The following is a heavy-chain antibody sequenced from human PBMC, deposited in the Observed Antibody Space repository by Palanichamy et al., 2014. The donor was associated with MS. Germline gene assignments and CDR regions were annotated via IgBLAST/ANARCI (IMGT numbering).Heavy chain of an antibody. J-gene: IGHJ4*02. CDR3: ARLFHGSYAEKFDY. CDR1: GYKFTNNW. Sequence: EVQLVQSGAEVKKPGESLKISCQGYGYKFTNNWIGWVRQMPGKGLEWMGIVYPYDSEVRYSPSFQGQVTISVDKSVSTAYLQWGGLKASDTAMYYCARLFHGSYAEKFDYWGQGTPVTVSS. V-gene: IGHV5-51*01. D-gene: IGHD1-26*01. CDR2: VYPYDSEV.